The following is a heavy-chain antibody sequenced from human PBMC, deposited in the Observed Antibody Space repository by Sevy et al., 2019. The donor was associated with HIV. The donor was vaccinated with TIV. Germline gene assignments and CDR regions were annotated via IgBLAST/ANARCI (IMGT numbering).Heavy chain of an antibody. J-gene: IGHJ6*02. V-gene: IGHV3-33*01. CDR2: IWYDGSNK. D-gene: IGHD5-18*01. CDR1: GFTFSSYG. Sequence: GGSLRLSCAASGFTFSSYGMHWVRQAPGKGLEWVAVIWYDGSNKYYADSVKGRFTISRDNSKNTLYLQMNSLSAEDTAVYYCARDLMDTAMVYYYYGMDVWGQGTTVTVSS. CDR3: ARDLMDTAMVYYYYGMDV.